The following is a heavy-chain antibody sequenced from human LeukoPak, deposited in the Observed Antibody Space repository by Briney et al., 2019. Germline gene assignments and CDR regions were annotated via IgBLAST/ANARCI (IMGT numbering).Heavy chain of an antibody. Sequence: GESLKISCKASGYTFTSYGISWVRQAPGQGLEWMGWISAYNGNTNYAQKFQGRVTITADESTSTAYMELSSLRSEDTAVYYCARQAELSVYDFWSGYPLDYWGQGTLVTVSS. J-gene: IGHJ4*02. CDR2: ISAYNGNT. D-gene: IGHD3-3*01. CDR1: GYTFTSYG. V-gene: IGHV1-18*01. CDR3: ARQAELSVYDFWSGYPLDY.